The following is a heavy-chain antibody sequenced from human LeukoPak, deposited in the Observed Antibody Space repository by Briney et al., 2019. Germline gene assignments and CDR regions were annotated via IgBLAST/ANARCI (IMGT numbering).Heavy chain of an antibody. CDR1: GGSFSGYY. J-gene: IGHJ4*02. Sequence: PSETLSLTCAVYGGSFSGYYWTWIRQTPGKGLEWIGEINHRGSTNYNPSLESRVTISVDTSKNHSSLDLTSVTAADTADYCASGGWYRGYWGQGTLVTVSS. CDR2: INHRGST. V-gene: IGHV4-34*01. D-gene: IGHD2-15*01. CDR3: ASGGWYRGY.